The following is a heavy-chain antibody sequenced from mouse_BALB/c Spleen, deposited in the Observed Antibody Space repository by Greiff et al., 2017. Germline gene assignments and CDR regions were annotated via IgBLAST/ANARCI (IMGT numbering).Heavy chain of an antibody. CDR3: TNYYYGSSSFAY. Sequence: EVQLQQSGTVLARPGASVKMSCKASGYSFTSYWMHWVKQRPGQGLEWIGAIYPGNSDTSYNQKFKGKAKLTAVTSASTAYMELSSLTNEDSAVYYCTNYYYGSSSFAYWGQGTLVTVSA. CDR2: IYPGNSDT. D-gene: IGHD1-1*01. V-gene: IGHV1-5*01. CDR1: GYSFTSYW. J-gene: IGHJ3*01.